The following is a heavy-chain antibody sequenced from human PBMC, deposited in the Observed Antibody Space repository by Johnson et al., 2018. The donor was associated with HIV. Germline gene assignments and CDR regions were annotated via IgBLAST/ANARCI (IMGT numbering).Heavy chain of an antibody. CDR3: ARGGRYSESVNDAHDI. D-gene: IGHD1-26*01. CDR1: GFSFSNYW. J-gene: IGHJ3*02. V-gene: IGHV3-74*01. CDR2: ISPDESKT. Sequence: VQLVESGGDLVQPGGSLRLSCVASGFSFSNYWMHWVRQAPGTGPVWVSRISPDESKTDYADSVKGRFTISRDNAKNTLHLQMNSLRGEDTAVYYCARGGRYSESVNDAHDIWGQGTKVTVSS.